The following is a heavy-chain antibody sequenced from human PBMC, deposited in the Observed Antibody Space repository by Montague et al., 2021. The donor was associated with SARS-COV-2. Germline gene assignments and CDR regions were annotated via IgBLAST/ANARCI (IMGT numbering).Heavy chain of an antibody. V-gene: IGHV3-30*04. Sequence: SLSLSASGFPFSSYAMHWVRQAPGKGLEWVAVISYDGSNKYYADSVKGRFTISRDNSKNTLYLQMNSLRAEDTAVYYCARPYSGSYYGYFDYWGQGTLVTVSS. D-gene: IGHD1-26*01. J-gene: IGHJ4*02. CDR1: GFPFSSYA. CDR2: ISYDGSNK. CDR3: ARPYSGSYYGYFDY.